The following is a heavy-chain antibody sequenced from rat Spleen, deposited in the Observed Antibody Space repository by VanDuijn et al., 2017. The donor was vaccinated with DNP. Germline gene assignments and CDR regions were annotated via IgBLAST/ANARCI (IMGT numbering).Heavy chain of an antibody. J-gene: IGHJ3*01. CDR3: AVQLAY. CDR1: GFTFSNYD. CDR2: ISTSGGST. V-gene: IGHV5-25*01. Sequence: EVQLVESGGGLVQPGRSLKLSCAASGFTFSNYDMAWVRQAPTKGLERVASISTSGGSTYYRDSVKGRFTVSRDNAKSTLYLQMDSLRSEDTATYYCAVQLAYWGQGTLVTVSS.